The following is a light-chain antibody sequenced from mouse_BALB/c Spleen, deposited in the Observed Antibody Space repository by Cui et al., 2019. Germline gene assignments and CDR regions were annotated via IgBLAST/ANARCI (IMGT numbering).Light chain of an antibody. CDR2: YAS. CDR1: QSVSND. CDR3: QQDYSSPYT. V-gene: IGKV6-32*01. J-gene: IGKJ2*01. Sequence: SILITQTPKFLLVLAGDRVTITCKASQSVSNDVAWYQQRPGQSPKLLIYYASNRYTGVPDRFTGSGYGTDFTFTISTVQAEDLAVYFCQQDYSSPYTFGGGTKLEIK.